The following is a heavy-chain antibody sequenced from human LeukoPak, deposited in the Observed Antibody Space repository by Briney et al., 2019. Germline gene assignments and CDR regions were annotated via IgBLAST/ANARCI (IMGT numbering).Heavy chain of an antibody. V-gene: IGHV5-51*01. J-gene: IGHJ5*02. CDR3: ARFSGTSLAKNWFDP. CDR2: IYPDDSET. CDR1: GYSFFGYW. Sequence: GESLKISCKGSGYSFFGYWIGWVRQMPDKGLEWMGIIYPDDSETRYSPALQGQVTISADKSTSTAYLQWSSLKASDTAMYYCARFSGTSLAKNWFDPWGQGTLVTVSS. D-gene: IGHD1-7*01.